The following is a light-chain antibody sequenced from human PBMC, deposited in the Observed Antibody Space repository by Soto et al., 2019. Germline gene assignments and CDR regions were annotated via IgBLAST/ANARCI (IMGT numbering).Light chain of an antibody. CDR2: ENN. Sequence: QSVLTQPPSVSAAPGQKVTISCSGSSSNIGNNYVSWYQQLPGTAPKLLIYENNKRPSGIPDRFSGSKSGTSATLGITGLQTGDEADYYCGTWDSSLSVVFGEGTKVTVL. J-gene: IGLJ2*01. CDR3: GTWDSSLSVV. CDR1: SSNIGNNY. V-gene: IGLV1-51*02.